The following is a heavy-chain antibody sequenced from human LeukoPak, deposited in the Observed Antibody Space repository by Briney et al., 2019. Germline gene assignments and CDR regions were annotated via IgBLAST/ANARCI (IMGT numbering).Heavy chain of an antibody. D-gene: IGHD3-10*01. CDR1: GYPFTSYG. CDR3: ARGGGGGYFYHYMDV. V-gene: IGHV1-18*01. Sequence: ASVKVSCKASGYPFTSYGISWVRQAPGQGLEWLGWINPLNDNINYAQKVQDRVTLTTDTSANTAYMELRSLRSDDTAVYYCARGGGGGYFYHYMDVWGKGTTVAVSS. J-gene: IGHJ6*03. CDR2: INPLNDNI.